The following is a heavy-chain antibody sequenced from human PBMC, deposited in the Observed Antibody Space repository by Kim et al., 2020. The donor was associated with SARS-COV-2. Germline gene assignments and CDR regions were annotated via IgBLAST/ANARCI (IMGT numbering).Heavy chain of an antibody. CDR3: ARQSGYSSSWYGGDWFDP. CDR1: GGSISSSSYY. J-gene: IGHJ5*02. D-gene: IGHD6-13*01. CDR2: IYYSGST. Sequence: SETLSLTCTVSGGSISSSSYYWGWIRQPPGKGLEWIGNIYYSGSTYYNPSLKSRVTISVDTSKNQFFLKLSSVTAADTAVYYCARQSGYSSSWYGGDWFDPWGQGTLVTVSS. V-gene: IGHV4-39*01.